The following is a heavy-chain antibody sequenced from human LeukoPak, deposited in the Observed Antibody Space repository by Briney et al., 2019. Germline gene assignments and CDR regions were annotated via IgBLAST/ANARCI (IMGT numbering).Heavy chain of an antibody. CDR1: GYTFTSYG. CDR3: ARDGDELWFMGYTFDY. Sequence: ASVKVSCKASGYTFTSYGISWVRQAPGQGLEWMGWISAYNGNTNYAQKLQGRVTMTTDTSTSTAYMELRSLRSDDTAVYYCARDGDELWFMGYTFDYWGQGTLVTVSS. V-gene: IGHV1-18*04. J-gene: IGHJ4*02. D-gene: IGHD5-18*01. CDR2: ISAYNGNT.